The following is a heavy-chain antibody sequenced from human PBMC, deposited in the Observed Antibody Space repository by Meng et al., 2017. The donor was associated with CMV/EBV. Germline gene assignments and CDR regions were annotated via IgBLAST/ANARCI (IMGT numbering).Heavy chain of an antibody. V-gene: IGHV3-30*04. CDR1: GFTFSSYA. J-gene: IGHJ1*01. CDR3: AGSQYEYFQH. Sequence: GGSLRLSCAASGFTFSSYAMHWVRQAPGKGLEWVAVISYDGSNKYYADSVKGRFTISRDNSKNTLYLQMNILRAEDTAVYYCAGSQYEYFQHWGQGTLVTVSS. CDR2: ISYDGSNK.